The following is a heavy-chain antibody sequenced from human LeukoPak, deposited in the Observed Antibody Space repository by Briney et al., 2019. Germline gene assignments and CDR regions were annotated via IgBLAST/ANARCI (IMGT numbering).Heavy chain of an antibody. CDR1: GGSISSNNYY. CDR2: IYYSGST. D-gene: IGHD2-21*01. Sequence: PSETLSLTCTVSGGSISSNNYYWGWIRQPPGRGLEWIGSIYYSGSTYYNPSLKSRVTISVDTSKNQFSLKLCSVTAADTAVYYCASFLWVISFDYWGQGTLVTVSS. CDR3: ASFLWVISFDY. J-gene: IGHJ4*02. V-gene: IGHV4-39*01.